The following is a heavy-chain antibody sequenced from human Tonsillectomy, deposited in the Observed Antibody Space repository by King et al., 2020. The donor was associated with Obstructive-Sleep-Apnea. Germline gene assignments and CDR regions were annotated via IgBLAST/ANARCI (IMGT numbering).Heavy chain of an antibody. CDR1: GGSISSSSYY. D-gene: IGHD6-13*01. J-gene: IGHJ4*02. Sequence: LQLQESGPGLVKPSETLSLTCTVSGGSISSSSYYWGWIRQPPGKGLEWIGSIYYSGSTYYNPSLKSRVTISLDTSKNQFSLKLSSVTAADTAVYFCAREEGDSSWYPPFDYWGQGSLVTVSS. CDR3: AREEGDSSWYPPFDY. CDR2: IYYSGST. V-gene: IGHV4-39*07.